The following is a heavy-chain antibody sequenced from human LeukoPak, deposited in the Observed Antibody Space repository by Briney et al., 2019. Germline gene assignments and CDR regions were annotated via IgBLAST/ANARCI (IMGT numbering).Heavy chain of an antibody. Sequence: GGSLRLSCAASGFTFSSYWMNWVRQAPGKGLEWVANIKQDGSEKYYVDSVKGRFTISRDNAKNSLYLQMNSLRAEDTAVYYCARLGARQVLDYWGQGTLVTVSS. CDR1: GFTFSSYW. CDR2: IKQDGSEK. D-gene: IGHD4-17*01. V-gene: IGHV3-7*01. CDR3: ARLGARQVLDY. J-gene: IGHJ4*02.